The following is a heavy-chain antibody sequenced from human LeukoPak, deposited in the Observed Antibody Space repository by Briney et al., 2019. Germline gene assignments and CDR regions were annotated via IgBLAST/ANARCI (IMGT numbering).Heavy chain of an antibody. V-gene: IGHV4-59*01. J-gene: IGHJ5*02. CDR3: ARSISDYYGSGSYYGWFDP. D-gene: IGHD3-10*01. Sequence: SETLSLNCTVSGGSISSYYWRRIRQPPGKGLEWSGNIYYSGGTNYHPSLKCRVTTSAHTSKSQFSLKLSSVTAADTAVDYCARSISDYYGSGSYYGWFDPWGQGTLVTVYS. CDR1: GGSISSYY. CDR2: IYYSGGT.